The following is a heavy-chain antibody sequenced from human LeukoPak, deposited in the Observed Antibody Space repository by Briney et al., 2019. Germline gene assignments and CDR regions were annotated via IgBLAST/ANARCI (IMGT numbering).Heavy chain of an antibody. CDR3: ARAPYSSSWYGNYYYYYGMDV. V-gene: IGHV7-4-1*02. J-gene: IGHJ6*02. CDR2: INTNTGNP. D-gene: IGHD6-13*01. Sequence: ASVKVSCKASGYTFTSYAMNWVRQAPGQGLEWMGWINTNTGNPTYAQGFTGRFVFSLDTSVSTAYLQISSLKAEDTAVYYCARAPYSSSWYGNYYYYYGMDVWGQGTTVTASS. CDR1: GYTFTSYA.